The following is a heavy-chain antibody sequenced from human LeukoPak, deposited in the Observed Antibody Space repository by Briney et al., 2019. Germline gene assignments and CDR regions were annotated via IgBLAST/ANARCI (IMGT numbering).Heavy chain of an antibody. V-gene: IGHV3-30*18. CDR1: ASTLSIYG. CDR3: AKGVQLWYHYYGMDV. D-gene: IGHD5-18*01. J-gene: IGHJ6*02. Sequence: PGRSLRPSCAPDASTLSIYGIHSVRQAPGNGMEWVTVISYDGSDKYYAESGKGRFTISRDNDKKTLYLQMSSLRGEDTAVYYCAKGVQLWYHYYGMDVWGQGTTVSVSS. CDR2: ISYDGSDK.